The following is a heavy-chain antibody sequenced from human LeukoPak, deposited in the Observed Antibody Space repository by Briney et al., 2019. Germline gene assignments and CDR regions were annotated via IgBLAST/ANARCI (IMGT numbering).Heavy chain of an antibody. J-gene: IGHJ6*02. V-gene: IGHV4-59*08. D-gene: IGHD3-22*01. CDR1: GGSISSYY. CDR2: IYYSGST. CDR3: ARTKYYYDSSGYSPYYYYGMDV. Sequence: PSETLSLTCTVSGGSISSYYWSWIRQPPGKGLEWIGYIYYSGSTNYNPSLKSRVTISVDTSKNQFSLKLSSATAADTAVYYCARTKYYYDSSGYSPYYYYGMDVWGQGTTVTVSS.